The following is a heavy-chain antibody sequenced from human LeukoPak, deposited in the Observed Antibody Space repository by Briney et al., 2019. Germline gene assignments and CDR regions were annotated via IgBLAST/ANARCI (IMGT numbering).Heavy chain of an antibody. V-gene: IGHV3-23*01. J-gene: IGHJ4*02. CDR2: ISGSGDNT. CDR1: GFTFSSYS. Sequence: GGSLRLSCAASGFTFSSYSMNWARQAPGKGLEWVSGISGSGDNTYYADSVKGRFTISRDNSKNTLYVQVNSLGTEDTAAYYCAKGSYYDSSGSFYFDYWGQGTLVTVSS. D-gene: IGHD3-22*01. CDR3: AKGSYYDSSGSFYFDY.